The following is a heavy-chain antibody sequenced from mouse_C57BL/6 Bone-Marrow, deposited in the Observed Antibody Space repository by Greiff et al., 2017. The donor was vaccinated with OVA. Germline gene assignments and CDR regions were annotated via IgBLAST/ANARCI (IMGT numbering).Heavy chain of an antibody. V-gene: IGHV1-15*01. Sequence: VQLLQSGAELVRPGASVTLSCQASGYTFTDYEMHWVKQTPVHGLEWFGAIDTETGGTSYHQQFKGKAILTPDNSASTVYMEHRGLTSEESAVDYGTRCHESGYIDVGGTGTTVTVSS. CDR3: TRCHESGYIDV. J-gene: IGHJ1*03. CDR2: IDTETGGT. D-gene: IGHD6-1*01. CDR1: GYTFTDYE.